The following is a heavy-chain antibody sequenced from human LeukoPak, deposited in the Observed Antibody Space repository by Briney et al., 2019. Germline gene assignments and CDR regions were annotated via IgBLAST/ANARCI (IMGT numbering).Heavy chain of an antibody. Sequence: GGSLRLSCAASGLTFSSHWTHWVRQAPGKGLEWVSTTSGGSYSTYYADSVKGRFTISRDNSKNTLYLQMNSLRAEDTAVYYCAKDLNSTYNYDSSGYEDAFDIWGQGTMVTVSS. CDR1: GLTFSSHW. CDR3: AKDLNSTYNYDSSGYEDAFDI. V-gene: IGHV3-23*01. D-gene: IGHD3-22*01. CDR2: TSGGSYST. J-gene: IGHJ3*02.